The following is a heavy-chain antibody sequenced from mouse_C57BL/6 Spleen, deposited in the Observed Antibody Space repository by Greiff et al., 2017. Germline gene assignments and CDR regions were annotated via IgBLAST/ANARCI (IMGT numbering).Heavy chain of an antibody. D-gene: IGHD1-1*02. Sequence: VQLQQPGAELVKPGASVKLSCKASGYTFTSYWMHWVKQRPGQGLEWIGMIHPNSGSTNYNEKFKSKATLTVDKSSSTAYMQLSSLTSEDSAVYYCARPGGNYHFDYWGQGTTLTVSS. J-gene: IGHJ2*01. CDR2: IHPNSGST. CDR3: ARPGGNYHFDY. V-gene: IGHV1-64*01. CDR1: GYTFTSYW.